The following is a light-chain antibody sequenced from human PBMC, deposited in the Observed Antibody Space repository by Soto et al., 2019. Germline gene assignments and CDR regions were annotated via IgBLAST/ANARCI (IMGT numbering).Light chain of an antibody. CDR2: DAF. Sequence: EIVLTQSPATLSLSPGDRATLSCRANQSVGSSLAWIRQRPGQAPSLVIYDAFHRASGTPARFSGSGSGTDFTLTISRLESADFATYYCQQRSTWPMTFGQGTRLEI. J-gene: IGKJ5*01. CDR1: QSVGSS. V-gene: IGKV3-11*01. CDR3: QQRSTWPMT.